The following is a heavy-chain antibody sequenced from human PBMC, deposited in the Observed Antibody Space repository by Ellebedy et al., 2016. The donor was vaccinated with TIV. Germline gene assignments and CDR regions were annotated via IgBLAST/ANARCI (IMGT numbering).Heavy chain of an antibody. CDR2: ISYDGSYK. CDR1: ESTFSRFG. CDR3: AKDSGFWSGYSDY. Sequence: GGSLRLSXAASESTFSRFGMYWVRQAPGKGLEWVAGISYDGSYKYYADSVKGRFTVSRDNSKNSLFLQLNSPRAEDTAVYYCAKDSGFWSGYSDYWGQGTLVTVSS. J-gene: IGHJ4*02. D-gene: IGHD3-3*01. V-gene: IGHV3-30*18.